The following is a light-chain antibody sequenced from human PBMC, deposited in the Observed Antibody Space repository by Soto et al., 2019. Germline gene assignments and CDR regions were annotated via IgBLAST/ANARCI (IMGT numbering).Light chain of an antibody. Sequence: QSALTQPRSVSGSPGQSVTISCTGTSIDVGGYNFVSWYQQHPGIAPKLMIYDVSRRPSGVPDRFSGSKSGNTASLTISGLQAEDEADYYCCSYAGTYSYVFGIGTKATVL. CDR1: SIDVGGYNF. V-gene: IGLV2-11*01. CDR2: DVS. J-gene: IGLJ1*01. CDR3: CSYAGTYSYV.